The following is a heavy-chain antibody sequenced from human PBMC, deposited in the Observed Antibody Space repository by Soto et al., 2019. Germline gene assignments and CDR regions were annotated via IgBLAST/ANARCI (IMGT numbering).Heavy chain of an antibody. J-gene: IGHJ4*02. CDR1: GFTFSTSW. CDR2: INQDGSER. V-gene: IGHV3-7*01. D-gene: IGHD3-16*01. Sequence: EVQLVESGGGLVQPGGSLRLPCAASGFTFSTSWMTWVRQAPGKGLEWVASINQDGSERYYLDSVRGRFTISRDNAKNSLYLQMNSLRAADTAVYYCVCGGNFFVYWGQGTLVTVSP. CDR3: VCGGNFFVY.